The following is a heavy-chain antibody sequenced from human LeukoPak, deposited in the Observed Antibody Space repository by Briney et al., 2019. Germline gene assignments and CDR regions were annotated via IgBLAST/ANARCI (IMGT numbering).Heavy chain of an antibody. CDR2: ISSNGGST. CDR1: GFTFSSYT. CDR3: ARARSSYGYGDAFDI. V-gene: IGHV3-64*01. J-gene: IGHJ3*02. D-gene: IGHD5-18*01. Sequence: GGSLRLSCAASGFTFSSYTMHWVRQAPGKGLEYVSAISSNGGSTYYANSVKGRFTISRDNSKNTLYLQMGSLRAEDTAVYYCARARSSYGYGDAFDIWGQGTMVTVSS.